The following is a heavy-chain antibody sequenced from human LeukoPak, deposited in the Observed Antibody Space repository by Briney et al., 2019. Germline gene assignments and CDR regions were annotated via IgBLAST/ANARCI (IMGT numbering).Heavy chain of an antibody. V-gene: IGHV4-31*03. Sequence: TLSLTCTVSGGSISSGGYYWSWIRQHPGKGLEWIGYIYYSGSTYYNPSIKSRVTISVDTSKNQFSLKLSSVTAADTAVYYCARGRGILEWLFLSWGQGTLVTVSS. J-gene: IGHJ5*02. D-gene: IGHD3-3*01. CDR3: ARGRGILEWLFLS. CDR2: IYYSGST. CDR1: GGSISSGGYY.